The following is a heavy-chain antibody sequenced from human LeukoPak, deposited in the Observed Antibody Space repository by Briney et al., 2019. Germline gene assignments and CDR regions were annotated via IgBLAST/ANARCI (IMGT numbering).Heavy chain of an antibody. D-gene: IGHD3-3*01. Sequence: SETLSLTCTVSGGSISSSNYDWGWIRQPPGKGLEWIGSLSYGGSTYFNPSLKSRVTISVDTSKNEFSLKLSSVTAADTAVYYCAWMTPRDETFHDFWSGYYFETNWFDPWGQGTLVTVSS. J-gene: IGHJ5*02. CDR1: GGSISSSNYD. CDR2: LSYGGST. V-gene: IGHV4-39*07. CDR3: AWMTPRDETFHDFWSGYYFETNWFDP.